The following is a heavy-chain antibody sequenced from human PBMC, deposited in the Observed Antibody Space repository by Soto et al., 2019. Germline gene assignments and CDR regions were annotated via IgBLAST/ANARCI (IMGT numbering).Heavy chain of an antibody. Sequence: SETLSLTCAVYGGSFSGYYWSWTRQPPGKGLEWIGEINHSGSTNYNPSLKSRVTISVDTSKNQFSLKLSSVTAADTAVYYCARDRSSSSTLNYYYYYGMDVWGQGTTVTVSS. D-gene: IGHD6-6*01. CDR2: INHSGST. J-gene: IGHJ6*02. CDR1: GGSFSGYY. CDR3: ARDRSSSSTLNYYYYYGMDV. V-gene: IGHV4-34*01.